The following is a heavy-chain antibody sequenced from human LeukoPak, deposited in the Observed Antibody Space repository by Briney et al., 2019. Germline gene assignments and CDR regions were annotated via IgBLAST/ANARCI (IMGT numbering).Heavy chain of an antibody. Sequence: PSETLSLTCTVSGGSISSGGYYWNWIRQHPGKGLEWIGYIYNSGRSHTKPSLKSRVTISGDTSKNQFSLKLSSVTAADTAVYYCARHGRDYSNYDTLIFFDYWGQGTLVTVSS. CDR3: ARHGRDYSNYDTLIFFDY. J-gene: IGHJ4*02. CDR2: IYNSGRS. V-gene: IGHV4-31*03. D-gene: IGHD4-11*01. CDR1: GGSISSGGYY.